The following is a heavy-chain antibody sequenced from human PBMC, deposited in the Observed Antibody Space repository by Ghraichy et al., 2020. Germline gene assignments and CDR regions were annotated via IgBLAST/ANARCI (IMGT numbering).Heavy chain of an antibody. D-gene: IGHD3-16*02. V-gene: IGHV1-2*06. J-gene: IGHJ3*02. CDR2: INPDSGGT. CDR1: GYTFTGYY. CDR3: ARTYGYVWGSYRDDAFDI. Sequence: ASVKVSCKASGYTFTGYYMHWVRQAPGQGLEWMGRINPDSGGTNYAQKFQGRVTMTRDTSISTAYMELSRLRSDDTAVYYCARTYGYVWGSYRDDAFDIWGQGTMVTVSS.